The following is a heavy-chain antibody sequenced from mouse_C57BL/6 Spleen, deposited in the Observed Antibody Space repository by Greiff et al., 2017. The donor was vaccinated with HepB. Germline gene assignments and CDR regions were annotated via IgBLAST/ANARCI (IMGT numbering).Heavy chain of an antibody. CDR1: GFTFTSYC. CDR2: ISSGSSYT. V-gene: IGHV5-6*01. J-gene: IGHJ3*01. CDR3: ARRVSGGSHAWFAY. Sequence: EVQLMESGGDLVKPGGSLKLSCAASGFTFTSYCMSWVRQTPDKRLEWVATISSGSSYTYYPDSVKGRFTIYRDKAKNTLYLQMSSLKSEDTAMYYCARRVSGGSHAWFAYWGQRILVSV. D-gene: IGHD1-1*02.